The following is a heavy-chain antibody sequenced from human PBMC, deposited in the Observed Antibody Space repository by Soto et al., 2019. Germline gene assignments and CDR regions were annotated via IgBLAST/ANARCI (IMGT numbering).Heavy chain of an antibody. D-gene: IGHD3-10*01. CDR1: GFTVSSNY. V-gene: IGHV3-53*01. CDR2: IYSGGST. J-gene: IGHJ3*02. CDR3: ARLGSLLLWFGELELDI. Sequence: WGSLRLSCAASGFTVSSNYMSWVRQAPGKGLEWVSVIYSGGSTYYADSVKGRFTISRDNSKNTLYLQMNSLRAEDTAVYYCARLGSLLLWFGELELDIWGQGTMVTVSS.